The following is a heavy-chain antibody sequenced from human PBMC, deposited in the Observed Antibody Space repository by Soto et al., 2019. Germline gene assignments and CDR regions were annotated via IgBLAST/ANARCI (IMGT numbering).Heavy chain of an antibody. CDR3: ARDRSFALLEWSPSDSYGMDV. CDR2: ISTSNGYT. CDR1: GYSFSTYG. D-gene: IGHD3-3*01. Sequence: QVQLVQSAGEVKEPGASLKVACKASGYSFSTYGISWVRQAPGQGLERMGWISTSNGYTNYAQKFQGRVSMTTDTSPNTAYMELRSLMSDDTAFYFCARDRSFALLEWSPSDSYGMDVWGQGTSVTVSS. V-gene: IGHV1-18*01. J-gene: IGHJ6*02.